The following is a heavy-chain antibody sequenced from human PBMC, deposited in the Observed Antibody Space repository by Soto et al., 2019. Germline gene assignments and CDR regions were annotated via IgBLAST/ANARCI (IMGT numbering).Heavy chain of an antibody. D-gene: IGHD4-17*01. J-gene: IGHJ4*02. Sequence: PSETLSLTCTVSGGSISSYYWSWIRQPPGKGLEWIGYIYYSGSTNYDPSLKSQVTISVDTSKNQFSLKLSSVTAADTAVYYCARTHGDYTAFDYWGQGTLVTVSS. CDR1: GGSISSYY. CDR2: IYYSGST. CDR3: ARTHGDYTAFDY. V-gene: IGHV4-59*01.